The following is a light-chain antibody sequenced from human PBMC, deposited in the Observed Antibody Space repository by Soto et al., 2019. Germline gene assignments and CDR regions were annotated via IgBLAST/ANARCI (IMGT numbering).Light chain of an antibody. CDR1: SGYIGDY. V-gene: IGLV2-11*01. CDR3: CTDVGTYKV. CDR2: HVS. Sequence: QSVLTQPRSVSGSPGQSVTMSCTGPSGYIGDYVSWYQQHPGKAPKLMIYHVSQRPSGVPDRFSGSKSDNAASLTISGLQTDDEADYYCCTDVGTYKVFATGTKVTVL. J-gene: IGLJ1*01.